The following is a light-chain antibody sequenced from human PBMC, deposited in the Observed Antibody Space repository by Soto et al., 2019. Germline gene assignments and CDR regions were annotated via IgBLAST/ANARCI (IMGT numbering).Light chain of an antibody. CDR1: NIGNKR. CDR2: YDS. Sequence: SYELTQSPSVSVAPEKTATITCGGNNIGNKRVHWYRQKPGQAPVLLIPYDSDRPSGIPERFSGSNSGNTATLTISRVEAGDEADYYCQVWDIMTDNDVFGSGTKLTVL. V-gene: IGLV3-21*04. CDR3: QVWDIMTDNDV. J-gene: IGLJ1*01.